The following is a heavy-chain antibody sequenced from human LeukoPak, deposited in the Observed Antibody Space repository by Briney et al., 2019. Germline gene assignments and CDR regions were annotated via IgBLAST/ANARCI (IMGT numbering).Heavy chain of an antibody. CDR1: GGSISSYY. D-gene: IGHD3-22*01. Sequence: SETLSLTCTVSGGSISSYYWSWIRQPPGKGLEWIGYIYYSGSTNYNPSLKSRVTISVDTSKNQFSLKLSSVTAADTAVYYCARDSYYYDSSGLSVFDYWDQGTLVTVSS. J-gene: IGHJ4*02. CDR3: ARDSYYYDSSGLSVFDY. V-gene: IGHV4-59*01. CDR2: IYYSGST.